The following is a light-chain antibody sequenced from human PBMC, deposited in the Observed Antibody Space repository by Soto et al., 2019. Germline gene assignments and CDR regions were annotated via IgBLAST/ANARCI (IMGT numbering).Light chain of an antibody. CDR3: QQYHSYSIT. J-gene: IGKJ4*01. Sequence: DIQMTQSPSTLSASVGDRVTITCRASQSISYWLAWYQQKPGKAPTVLIYKASTLESGVPSRFSGSGSGTEFTLTISSLQPDDFATYHCQQYHSYSITFGGGTKVEMK. V-gene: IGKV1-5*03. CDR1: QSISYW. CDR2: KAS.